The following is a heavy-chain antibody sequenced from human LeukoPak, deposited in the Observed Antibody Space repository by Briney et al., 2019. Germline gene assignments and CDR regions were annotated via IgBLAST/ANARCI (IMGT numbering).Heavy chain of an antibody. J-gene: IGHJ5*02. CDR1: GGSFSGYY. CDR3: ARGPRRSRVRGDGWFDP. Sequence: SETLSLTCAVYGGSFSGYYWSWIRQPPGKGLEWIGEINHSGSTNYNPSLKSRVTISVDTSKNQFSLKLSSVTAADTAVYYCARGPRRSRVRGDGWFDPWGQGTLVTVSS. D-gene: IGHD3-10*01. CDR2: INHSGST. V-gene: IGHV4-34*01.